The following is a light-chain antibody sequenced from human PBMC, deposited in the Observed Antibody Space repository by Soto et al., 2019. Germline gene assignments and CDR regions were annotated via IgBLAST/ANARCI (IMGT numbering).Light chain of an antibody. CDR2: DAS. CDR3: QEYDDSPPLT. Sequence: WTQPLSTLSLSPGERGTRSCRSISSVRRGRFAWYQQKPGQAPRLVIFDASNRASGIPVRFSGSGSGRDFTLTITRLEPEDFAVYYCQEYDDSPPLTFALGTRLEI. CDR1: SSVRRGR. J-gene: IGKJ5*01. V-gene: IGKV3-20*01.